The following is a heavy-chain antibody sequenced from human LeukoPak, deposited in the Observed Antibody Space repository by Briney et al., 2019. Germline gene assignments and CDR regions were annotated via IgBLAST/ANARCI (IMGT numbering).Heavy chain of an antibody. Sequence: GGSLRLSCAASGFTFSSYGMHWVRQAPGKGLEWVAFIWYDGSNKYYADSVKGRFTISRDNSKNTLYLQMNSLRAEDTAVYYCAKGPVAGAPRYFDYWGQGTLVTVSS. CDR3: AKGPVAGAPRYFDY. D-gene: IGHD6-19*01. CDR2: IWYDGSNK. J-gene: IGHJ4*02. V-gene: IGHV3-30*02. CDR1: GFTFSSYG.